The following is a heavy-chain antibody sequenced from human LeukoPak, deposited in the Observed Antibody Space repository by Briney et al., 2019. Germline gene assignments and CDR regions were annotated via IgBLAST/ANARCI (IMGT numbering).Heavy chain of an antibody. CDR3: ARAYCGGDCYSEFDY. CDR2: ISAYNGNT. V-gene: IGHV1-18*01. CDR1: GYTFTSYG. D-gene: IGHD2-21*02. Sequence: ASVKVSCKASGYTFTSYGISWVRQAPGQGLEWMGWISAYNGNTNYAQKLQGRVTMTTDTSTSTAYMELRSLRSDDTAVYYCARAYCGGDCYSEFDYWGQGTLVTVSS. J-gene: IGHJ4*02.